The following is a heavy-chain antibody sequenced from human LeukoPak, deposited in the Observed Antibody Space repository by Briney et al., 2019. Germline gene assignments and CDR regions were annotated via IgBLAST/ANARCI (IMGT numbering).Heavy chain of an antibody. D-gene: IGHD3-3*01. J-gene: IGHJ5*02. Sequence: ASVKVSCKASGYTFTGYYMHWVRQAPGQGLEWMGWINPNSGGTNYAQKFQGRVTMTRDTSISTAYMELSSLRSEDTAVYYCARSPGPVYDFWSGYYTGERWFDPWGQGTLVTVSS. CDR1: GYTFTGYY. CDR2: INPNSGGT. V-gene: IGHV1-2*02. CDR3: ARSPGPVYDFWSGYYTGERWFDP.